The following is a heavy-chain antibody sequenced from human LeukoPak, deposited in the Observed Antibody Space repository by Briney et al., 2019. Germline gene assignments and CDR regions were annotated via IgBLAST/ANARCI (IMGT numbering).Heavy chain of an antibody. Sequence: SETLPLTCTVSGGSISSGGYSWSWIRQHPGKGLEWIGYIYYSGSTYYNPSLKSRVTISVDTSKNQFSLKLSSVTAADTAVYYCARDRSRFPHAFDIWGQGAMVTVSS. CDR2: IYYSGST. CDR1: GGSISSGGYS. CDR3: ARDRSRFPHAFDI. J-gene: IGHJ3*02. D-gene: IGHD3-3*01. V-gene: IGHV4-31*03.